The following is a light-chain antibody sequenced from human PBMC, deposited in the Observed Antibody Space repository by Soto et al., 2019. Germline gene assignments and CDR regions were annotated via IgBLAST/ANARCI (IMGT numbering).Light chain of an antibody. J-gene: IGKJ2*01. CDR1: QRVTNTN. Sequence: EIVLTQSPDTLSLSPGERATLSCRASQRVTNTNSAWYQQKPGQAPRLLIYYASSRATGIPDRFSGSGSGTDSTLTISRLEPEDFAVYYCQQYGSSYTFGQGTKVDIK. V-gene: IGKV3-20*01. CDR2: YAS. CDR3: QQYGSSYT.